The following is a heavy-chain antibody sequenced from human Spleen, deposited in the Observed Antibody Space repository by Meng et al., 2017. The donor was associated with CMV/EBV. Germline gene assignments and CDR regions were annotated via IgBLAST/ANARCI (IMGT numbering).Heavy chain of an antibody. Sequence: GESLKISCAASGFIFSDYYMTWIRQAPGKGLKWVSYISGSGSTIYYADSVEGRFTISRDNAKNSLYLQMNSLRAEDTAVYYCAGGYYYGTGIPTAWGRGTLVTVSS. CDR1: GFIFSDYY. V-gene: IGHV3-11*04. CDR3: AGGYYYGTGIPTA. J-gene: IGHJ5*02. CDR2: ISGSGSTI. D-gene: IGHD3-10*01.